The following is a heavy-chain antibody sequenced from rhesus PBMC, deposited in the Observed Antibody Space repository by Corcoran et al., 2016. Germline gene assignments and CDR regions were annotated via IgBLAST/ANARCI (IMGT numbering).Heavy chain of an antibody. V-gene: IGHV3S5*01. CDR1: GFIFSDYY. Sequence: EVQLVESGGALVQPGGSLRLSCAASGFIFSDYYMSWVRQAPGKGLEWVSYISNGVGSTYYADSVKGRFTISRDNSKNTLSLQMNSLRAEDTAVYYWAKARGNNHYHSNPSDYGGQGVLVTVSS. D-gene: IGHD3-28*01. CDR3: AKARGNNHYHSNPSDY. J-gene: IGHJ4*01. CDR2: ISNGVGST.